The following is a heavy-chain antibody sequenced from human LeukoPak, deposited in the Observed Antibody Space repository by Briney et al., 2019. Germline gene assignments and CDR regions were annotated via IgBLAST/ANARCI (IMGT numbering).Heavy chain of an antibody. D-gene: IGHD6-19*01. Sequence: PGGSLRLSCAASGFTVSSNYMSWVRQVPGRGLEWVSVIYSGGSTNYADSVKGRFTISRDSSKNTVYLQMNSLRAEDTAVYYCARDASGWYSFDYWGQGTLVTVSS. V-gene: IGHV3-53*01. CDR2: IYSGGST. CDR3: ARDASGWYSFDY. CDR1: GFTVSSNY. J-gene: IGHJ4*02.